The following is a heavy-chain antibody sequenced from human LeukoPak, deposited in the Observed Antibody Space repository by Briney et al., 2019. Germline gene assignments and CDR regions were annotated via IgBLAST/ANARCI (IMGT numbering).Heavy chain of an antibody. CDR2: ISGSGGST. CDR1: GFTFSSYA. CDR3: AKAVWFGELFGPVDY. D-gene: IGHD3-10*01. J-gene: IGHJ4*02. V-gene: IGHV3-23*01. Sequence: QLGGSLRLSCAASGFTFSSYAMSWVRQAPGKGLEWVSAISGSGGSTYYADSVKGRFTISRDNSKNTLYLQMNSLRAEDTAVYYCAKAVWFGELFGPVDYWGQGTLVTVSS.